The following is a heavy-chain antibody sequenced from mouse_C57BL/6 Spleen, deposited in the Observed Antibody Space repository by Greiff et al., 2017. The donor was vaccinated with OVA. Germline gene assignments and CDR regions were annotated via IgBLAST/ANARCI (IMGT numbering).Heavy chain of an antibody. CDR2: IDPSDSYT. J-gene: IGHJ1*03. CDR3: ARPIDGYYWYFDV. Sequence: QVQLQQPGAELVMPGASVKLSCKASGYTFTSYWMHWVKQRPGQGLEWIGEIDPSDSYTNYNQKFKGKSTLTVDKSSSKAYMQLSSLTSEDSAVYYCARPIDGYYWYFDVWGTGTTVTVSS. D-gene: IGHD2-3*01. CDR1: GYTFTSYW. V-gene: IGHV1-69*01.